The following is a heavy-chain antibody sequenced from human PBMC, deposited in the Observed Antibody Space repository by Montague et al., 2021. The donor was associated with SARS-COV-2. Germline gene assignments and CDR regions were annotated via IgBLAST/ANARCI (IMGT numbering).Heavy chain of an antibody. D-gene: IGHD3-10*01. CDR3: VRVSWYYYGSGAFDY. V-gene: IGHV4-39*07. CDR2: ISHRENT. CDR1: GRSIISTSSY. Sequence: SETLSLTCTVSGRSIISTSSYWGWIRQPPGGGLEWIGSISHRENTFYNPSLKSPVTISVDTSRNQFSLKMISVTAADTGICYCVRVSWYYYGSGAFDYWGQGTLVTVSA. J-gene: IGHJ4*02.